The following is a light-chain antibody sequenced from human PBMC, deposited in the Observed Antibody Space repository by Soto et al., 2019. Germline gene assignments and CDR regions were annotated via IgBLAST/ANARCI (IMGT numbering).Light chain of an antibody. CDR2: GAS. Sequence: DIVLTQSPGTLSFSPGERATLSCRASQSVSSTYLAWYQQKPGQAPRLLIYGASSRATGIPDRFSGSGSGTDFTLTISRLEPEDFAVYYCQQHGSSPPITFGQGTQLEIK. CDR3: QQHGSSPPIT. V-gene: IGKV3-20*01. CDR1: QSVSSTY. J-gene: IGKJ5*01.